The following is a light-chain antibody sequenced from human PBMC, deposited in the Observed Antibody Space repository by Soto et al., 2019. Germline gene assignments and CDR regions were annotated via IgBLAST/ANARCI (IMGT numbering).Light chain of an antibody. CDR2: AAS. J-gene: IGKJ3*01. CDR3: HKYNSVPRT. V-gene: IGKV1-27*01. Sequence: DTQMTQSPSSLSASVGDKVTLTCRASEGISNYLAWYQQRQGKVPKLLIYAASTLQSGVPFRFSGSGYGTEFTLTIDSLQPEDVAVYYCHKYNSVPRTFVPGTKVDLK. CDR1: EGISNY.